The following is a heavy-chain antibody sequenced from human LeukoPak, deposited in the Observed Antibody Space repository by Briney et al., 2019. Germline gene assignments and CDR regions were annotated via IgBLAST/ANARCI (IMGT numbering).Heavy chain of an antibody. Sequence: ASVKVSCKASGYTFTSYDINWVRQATGQGLEWMGWMNPNSGNTGYAQKFQGRITMTTTNSITTAYMELSTPISEDTAVYYCARGGGSSFPGDYWGQGTLVTVSS. V-gene: IGHV1-8*01. CDR3: ARGGGSSFPGDY. CDR1: GYTFTSYD. CDR2: MNPNSGNT. D-gene: IGHD6-13*01. J-gene: IGHJ4*02.